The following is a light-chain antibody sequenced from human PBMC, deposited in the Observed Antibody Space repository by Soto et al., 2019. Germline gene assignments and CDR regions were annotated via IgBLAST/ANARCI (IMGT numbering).Light chain of an antibody. CDR2: SND. J-gene: IGLJ2*01. Sequence: QSVLTQPPSASGTPGQSVTISCSGSSSNIGSNNVNWYQHLPGTAPKLLIYSNDQRPSGVPDRFSGAKAGTSASLAISGLQSEDEADYYCAAWHDSLHGLVFGGGTQLTVL. V-gene: IGLV1-44*01. CDR3: AAWHDSLHGLV. CDR1: SSNIGSNN.